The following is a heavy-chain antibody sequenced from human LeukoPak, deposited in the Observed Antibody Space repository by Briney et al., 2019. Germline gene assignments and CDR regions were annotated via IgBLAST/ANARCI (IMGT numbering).Heavy chain of an antibody. J-gene: IGHJ5*02. Sequence: ASVKVSCKASGYTFTSYDINWVRQATGQGLEWMGWMNPNSGNTGYAQKFQGRVTITRNTSISTAYMELSSLRSEDTAVYYCARGYYYGSGSYYRGPNWFDPWGQGTLVTVSS. CDR1: GYTFTSYD. V-gene: IGHV1-8*03. CDR3: ARGYYYGSGSYYRGPNWFDP. CDR2: MNPNSGNT. D-gene: IGHD3-10*01.